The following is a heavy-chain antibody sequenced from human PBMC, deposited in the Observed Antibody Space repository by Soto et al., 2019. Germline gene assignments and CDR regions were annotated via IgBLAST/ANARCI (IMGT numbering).Heavy chain of an antibody. CDR3: AKVRDGGVVRGIVRWGYFDY. Sequence: EVQLLESGGGLVQPGGSLTLSCAASGFTFSSYAMSWVRQAPGKGLEWVSAISGSGGSTYYADSVKGRFTISRDKSKNVLYLQMNSLRAEDTAVYYCAKVRDGGVVRGIVRWGYFDYWGQGTLVTVSS. J-gene: IGHJ4*02. V-gene: IGHV3-23*01. CDR1: GFTFSSYA. D-gene: IGHD3-10*01. CDR2: ISGSGGST.